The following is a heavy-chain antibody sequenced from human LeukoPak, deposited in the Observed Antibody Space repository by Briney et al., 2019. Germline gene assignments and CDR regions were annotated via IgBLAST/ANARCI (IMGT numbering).Heavy chain of an antibody. Sequence: GGSLRLSCAASGFTFSSYAMHCVRQAPGKGLEWVAVISYDGSNKYYADSVKGRFTISRDNSKNTLYLQMNSLRAEDTAVYYCAKGGRLVMDVWGKGTTVTVSS. D-gene: IGHD6-25*01. V-gene: IGHV3-30-3*01. J-gene: IGHJ6*03. CDR1: GFTFSSYA. CDR2: ISYDGSNK. CDR3: AKGGRLVMDV.